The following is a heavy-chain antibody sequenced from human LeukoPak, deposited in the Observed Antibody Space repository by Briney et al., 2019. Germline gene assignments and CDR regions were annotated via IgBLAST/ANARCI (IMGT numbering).Heavy chain of an antibody. CDR2: IYSGGST. D-gene: IGHD3-9*01. J-gene: IGHJ4*02. Sequence: GGSLRLSCAASGFTVSSNCMSWVRQAPGKGLEWVSVIYSGGSTYYADSVKGRFTISRDNSKNTLYLQMNSLRAEDTAVYYCARGLTYDILTGYYPHWGQGTLVTVSS. CDR1: GFTVSSNC. CDR3: ARGLTYDILTGYYPH. V-gene: IGHV3-53*01.